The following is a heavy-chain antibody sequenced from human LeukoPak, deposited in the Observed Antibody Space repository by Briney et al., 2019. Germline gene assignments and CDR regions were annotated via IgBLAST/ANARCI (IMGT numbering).Heavy chain of an antibody. J-gene: IGHJ2*01. V-gene: IGHV3-23*01. CDR3: AKVPPSPGWWYFDL. CDR2: ITGRGAST. Sequence: GGSLRLSCAASGFTFSSYAMSWVRQAPGKGLEWVSAITGRGASTYYADSVKGRFTISRDNSKNTLYLQMNSLRAEDTAVYYCAKVPPSPGWWYFDLWGRGTLDTVSS. CDR1: GFTFSSYA.